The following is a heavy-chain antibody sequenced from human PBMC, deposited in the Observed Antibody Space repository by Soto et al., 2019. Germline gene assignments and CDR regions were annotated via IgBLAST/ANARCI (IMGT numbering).Heavy chain of an antibody. CDR3: ARSLRRPWFDP. Sequence: ASVKVSCKTSGYTFTSYYIHWVRQAPGQGPEWMGIMNPSGGRTSYAQKFQGRVTMTTDTSTSTVYMELSSLRSEDTAVYYCARSLRRPWFDPWGQGTLVTVSS. CDR2: MNPSGGRT. V-gene: IGHV1-46*01. CDR1: GYTFTSYY. J-gene: IGHJ5*02. D-gene: IGHD3-10*01.